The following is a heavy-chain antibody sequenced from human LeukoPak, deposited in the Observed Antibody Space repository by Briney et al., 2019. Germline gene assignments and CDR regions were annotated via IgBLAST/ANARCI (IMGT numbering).Heavy chain of an antibody. CDR2: IYTSGST. J-gene: IGHJ4*02. CDR1: GGSISSGSYY. D-gene: IGHD6-13*01. CDR3: ARGFNTYSSSWQNFDY. V-gene: IGHV4-61*02. Sequence: SETLSLTCTVSGGSISSGSYYWSWIRQPAGKGLEWIGRIYTSGSTNYNPSLKSRVTISVDTSKNQFSLKLSSVTAADTAVYYCARGFNTYSSSWQNFDYWGQGTLVTVSS.